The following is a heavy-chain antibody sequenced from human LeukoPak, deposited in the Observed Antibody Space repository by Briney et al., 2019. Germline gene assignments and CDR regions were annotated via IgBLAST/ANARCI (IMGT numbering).Heavy chain of an antibody. CDR1: GGSFSGYL. CDR2: INHSGSA. CDR3: ARGKYDSSDYSGGWYYFDY. J-gene: IGHJ4*02. V-gene: IGHV4-34*01. Sequence: SETLSLTRAFFGGSFSGYLWTWIRQSPGKGLEWIGQINHSGSANYNRSLKSRVTITIESSKNQFSLELSSVTAADSAMYFCARGKYDSSDYSGGWYYFDYRGQGTLVTVSS. D-gene: IGHD3-22*01.